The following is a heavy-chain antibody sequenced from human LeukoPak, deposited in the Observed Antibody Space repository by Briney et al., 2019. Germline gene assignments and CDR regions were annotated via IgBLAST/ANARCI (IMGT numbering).Heavy chain of an antibody. V-gene: IGHV3-30*03. D-gene: IGHD3-16*01. CDR1: GFTFSSYG. CDR3: ASGFMITFGGPLD. Sequence: GGSLRLSCAASGFTFSSYGMHWVRQAPGKGLEWVAVISYDGSNKYYADSVKGRFTISRDNSKNTLYLQMNSLRAEDTAVYYCASGFMITFGGPLDWGQGTLVTVSS. J-gene: IGHJ4*02. CDR2: ISYDGSNK.